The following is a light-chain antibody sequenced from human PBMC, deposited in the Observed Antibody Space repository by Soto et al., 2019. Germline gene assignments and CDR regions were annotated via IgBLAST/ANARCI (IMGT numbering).Light chain of an antibody. J-gene: IGKJ1*01. CDR2: DAS. V-gene: IGKV3-11*01. CDR1: QSVSSY. Sequence: EIVLTQSPATLSLSPGERDTLSCRASQSVSSYLAWYQQKPGQAPRLLIYDASNRATGIPARFSGSGFATDFTLTNSSLEPEDFAVYYCQQRSNWPPWTFGQGTNVEIK. CDR3: QQRSNWPPWT.